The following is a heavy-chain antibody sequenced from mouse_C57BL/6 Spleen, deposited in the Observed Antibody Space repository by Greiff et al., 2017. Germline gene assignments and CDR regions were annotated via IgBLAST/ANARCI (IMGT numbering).Heavy chain of an antibody. Sequence: EVQLQQSGPELVKPGASVKISCKASGYTFTDYYMNWVKQSHGKSLEWIGDINPNNGGTSYNQKFKGKATLTVDKSSSTAYMELRSLTSEDSAVYYCARRGFYYEYDGEYYYAMDYWGQGTSVTVSS. D-gene: IGHD2-4*01. CDR3: ARRGFYYEYDGEYYYAMDY. J-gene: IGHJ4*01. CDR1: GYTFTDYY. CDR2: INPNNGGT. V-gene: IGHV1-26*01.